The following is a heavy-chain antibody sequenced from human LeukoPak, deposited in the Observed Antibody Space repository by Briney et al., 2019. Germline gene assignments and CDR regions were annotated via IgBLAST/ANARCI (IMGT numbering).Heavy chain of an antibody. CDR2: INHRGTT. V-gene: IGHV4-34*01. CDR1: GGSFNGYY. CDR3: ARGQRAYLNTWPPSGPFHH. Sequence: PSETLSLTCAVYGGSFNGYYWTWIRQPPGAGLEWIGEINHRGTTNYSPSLKSRVTISVDTSNDQFSLQLNSVTAADTAVYFCARGQRAYLNTWPPSGPFHHWGPGNLVTVST. J-gene: IGHJ4*02. D-gene: IGHD5-12*01.